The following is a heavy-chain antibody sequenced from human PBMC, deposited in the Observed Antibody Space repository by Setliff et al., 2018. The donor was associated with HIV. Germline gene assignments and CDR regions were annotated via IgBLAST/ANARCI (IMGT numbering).Heavy chain of an antibody. CDR3: ASGEPYYYDSTGYSGNYFDY. V-gene: IGHV4-59*12. CDR1: GFTFSDYY. CDR2: IYYSGST. Sequence: PGGSLRLSCAASGFTFSDYYMSWIRQAPGKGLEWIGYIYYSGSTNYNPSLKSRVTISVDKSKNQFSLKLASVTAADTAVYYCASGEPYYYDSTGYSGNYFDYWGQGTLVTVSS. D-gene: IGHD3-22*01. J-gene: IGHJ4*02.